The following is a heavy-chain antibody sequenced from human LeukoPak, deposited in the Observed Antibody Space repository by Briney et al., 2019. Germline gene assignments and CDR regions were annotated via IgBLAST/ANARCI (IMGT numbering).Heavy chain of an antibody. CDR2: IYYSGST. J-gene: IGHJ3*02. Sequence: SETLSLTCSVSGGSISSTSYYWGWIRQPPDKGLEWIGSIYYSGSTYYNPSLKSRVTISADTSKNHFPLKLSSVTAADTAVYYCARHFDNGDYKKTFDIWGQGTMVTVSS. CDR3: ARHFDNGDYKKTFDI. D-gene: IGHD4-17*01. CDR1: GGSISSTSYY. V-gene: IGHV4-39*01.